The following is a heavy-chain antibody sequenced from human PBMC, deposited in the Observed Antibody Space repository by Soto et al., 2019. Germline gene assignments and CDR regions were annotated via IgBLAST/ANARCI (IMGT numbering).Heavy chain of an antibody. Sequence: PVGSVRLSCAASGFTFSTYAMSWVRQAQGKGLEWVSSISGSGGTTYYADSVKGRFTISRDKSKNTLFLQMNSLRVEDTALYYCAKGGTTVVTDFDYWGHGALVTVSS. D-gene: IGHD4-17*01. CDR1: GFTFSTYA. J-gene: IGHJ4*01. CDR2: ISGSGGTT. V-gene: IGHV3-23*01. CDR3: AKGGTTVVTDFDY.